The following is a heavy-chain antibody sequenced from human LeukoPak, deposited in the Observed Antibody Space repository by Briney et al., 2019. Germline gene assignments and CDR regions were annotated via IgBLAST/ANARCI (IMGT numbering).Heavy chain of an antibody. V-gene: IGHV3-33*01. CDR3: ARDTNSGSYFSDY. CDR1: GFTFSSYG. Sequence: GGSLRLSCAASGFTFSSYGMHWVRQAPGKGLEWVAVIWYDGSNKYYADSVKGRFTISRDNSKNTLYLQMNSLRAEDTAVYYCARDTNSGSYFSDYWGQGTLVTVPS. CDR2: IWYDGSNK. D-gene: IGHD1-26*01. J-gene: IGHJ4*02.